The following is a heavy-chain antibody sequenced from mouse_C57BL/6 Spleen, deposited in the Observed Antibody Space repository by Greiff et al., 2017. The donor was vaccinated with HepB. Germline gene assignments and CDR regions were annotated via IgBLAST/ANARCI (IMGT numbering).Heavy chain of an antibody. D-gene: IGHD2-4*01. CDR1: GYSITSGYY. CDR2: ISYDGSN. V-gene: IGHV3-6*01. CDR3: ARYEDYDTGFAY. J-gene: IGHJ3*01. Sequence: DVQLQESGPGLVKPSQSLSLTCSVTGYSITSGYYWNWIRQFPGNKLEWMGYISYDGSNNYNPPFKNRISITRNTSKNQFFLKLKSVTTEDAATYYCARYEDYDTGFAYWGQGTLVTVSA.